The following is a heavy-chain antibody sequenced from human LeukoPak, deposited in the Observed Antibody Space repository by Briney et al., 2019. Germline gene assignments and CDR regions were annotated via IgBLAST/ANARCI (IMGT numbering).Heavy chain of an antibody. CDR1: GGTFSSYA. Sequence: SVKVSCKASGGTFSSYAISWVRQAPGQGLEWMGRIIPILGIANYAQKFQGRVTITADKSTSTAYMELSSLGSEDTAVYYCASLYYYDSSGYYYTDYWGQGTLVTVSS. J-gene: IGHJ4*02. CDR2: IIPILGIA. D-gene: IGHD3-22*01. V-gene: IGHV1-69*04. CDR3: ASLYYYDSSGYYYTDY.